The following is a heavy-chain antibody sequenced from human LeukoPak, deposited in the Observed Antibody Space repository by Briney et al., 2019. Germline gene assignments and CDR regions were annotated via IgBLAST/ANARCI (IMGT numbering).Heavy chain of an antibody. V-gene: IGHV1-8*01. CDR1: GYTFTSYD. CDR3: ARKMRATIRFDP. Sequence: GASVKVSCKASGYTFTSYDINWVRQAPGQGLEWMGRMNPNSGNTGYAQKFQGRVTMTRNTSISTAYMELSSLRSEDTAVYYCARKMRATIRFDPWGQGTLVTVSS. CDR2: MNPNSGNT. J-gene: IGHJ5*02. D-gene: IGHD5-24*01.